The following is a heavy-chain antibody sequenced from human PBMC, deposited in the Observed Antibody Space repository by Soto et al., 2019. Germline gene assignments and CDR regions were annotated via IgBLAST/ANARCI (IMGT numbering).Heavy chain of an antibody. D-gene: IGHD3-16*01. CDR2: IGPYSNTI. CDR1: GFSFRDYF. CDR3: ARDDYTFGVY. J-gene: IGHJ4*02. V-gene: IGHV3-11*01. Sequence: GGSLRLSCAASGFSFRDYFMSWIRQAPGKGLEWVSYIGPYSNTIYYADSVKGRFTISRDDATNSLYLHMNSLTTEDTAVYYCARDDYTFGVYWGQGXPVTVSS.